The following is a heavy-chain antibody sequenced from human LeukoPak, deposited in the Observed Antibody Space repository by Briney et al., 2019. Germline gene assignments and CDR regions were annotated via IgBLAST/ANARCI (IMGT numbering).Heavy chain of an antibody. D-gene: IGHD2-2*02. CDR1: GGSISGYY. CDR3: ACYSTAVGY. CDR2: IHYSGST. V-gene: IGHV4-59*08. J-gene: IGHJ4*02. Sequence: PSETLSLTCTVSGGSISGYYWSWVRQPPGKRLEWIGYIHYSGSTNYNPPLRSRVTISVDTSKNQFSLKLSSVTAADTAVHYCACYSTAVGYWGQGTLVTVSS.